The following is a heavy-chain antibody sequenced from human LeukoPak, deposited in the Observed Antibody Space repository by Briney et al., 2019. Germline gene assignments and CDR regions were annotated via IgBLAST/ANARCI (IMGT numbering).Heavy chain of an antibody. CDR3: ARENLYYLNSDY. V-gene: IGHV4-39*07. J-gene: IGHJ4*02. D-gene: IGHD3-10*01. CDR2: INHSGST. CDR1: GGSISSSSYY. Sequence: PSGTLSLTCAVSGGSISSSSYYWGWIRQPPGKGLEWIGEINHSGSTIYNPSLKSRVTISVDTSKNQFSLKLSSVTAADTAVYYCARENLYYLNSDYWGQGTLVTVSS.